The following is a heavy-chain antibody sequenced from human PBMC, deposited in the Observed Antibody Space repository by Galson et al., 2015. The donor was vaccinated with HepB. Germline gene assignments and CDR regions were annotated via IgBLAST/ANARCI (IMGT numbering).Heavy chain of an antibody. Sequence: SLRLSCAASGFTFSSYAMHWVRQAPGKGLEWVAVISYDGSNKYYADSVKGRFTISRDNSKNTLYLQMNSLRAEDTAVYYCARGVGYCSGGSCYSPAFHYFDYWGQGTLVTVSS. V-gene: IGHV3-30-3*01. CDR3: ARGVGYCSGGSCYSPAFHYFDY. CDR2: ISYDGSNK. J-gene: IGHJ4*02. D-gene: IGHD2-15*01. CDR1: GFTFSSYA.